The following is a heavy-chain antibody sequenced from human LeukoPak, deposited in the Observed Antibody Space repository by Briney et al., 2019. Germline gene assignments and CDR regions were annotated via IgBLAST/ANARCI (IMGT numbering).Heavy chain of an antibody. V-gene: IGHV3-13*01. CDR3: ARAAYSSTWYSRYFDL. Sequence: PEGSLRLSCAPSGFTFSSYDIHWVRQATGKCLEWVSGIGTAVEIYYPGSLKGRFTICRENAKTSLYLQMNSLRAGDTAVYYCARAAYSSTWYSRYFDLWGRGPLVTVSS. D-gene: IGHD6-13*01. CDR1: GFTFSSYD. CDR2: IGTAVEI. J-gene: IGHJ2*01.